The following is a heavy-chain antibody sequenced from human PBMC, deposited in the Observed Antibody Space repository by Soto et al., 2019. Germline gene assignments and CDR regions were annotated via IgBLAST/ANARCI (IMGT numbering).Heavy chain of an antibody. D-gene: IGHD6-13*01. CDR2: VYNSGST. J-gene: IGHJ4*02. CDR1: GGSISSNY. CDR3: ARYRREAVAGYTLDN. Sequence: SETLSLTCTVSGGSISSNYWTWIRQPPGKGLEWIGYVYNSGSTNYNPSLKSRVTISEDPSKSQFSLKVNSMTAADTAVYYCARYRREAVAGYTLDNWGQGILVTVSS. V-gene: IGHV4-59*01.